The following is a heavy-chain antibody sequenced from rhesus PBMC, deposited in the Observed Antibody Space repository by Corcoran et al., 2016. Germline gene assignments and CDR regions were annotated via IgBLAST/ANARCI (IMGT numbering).Heavy chain of an antibody. J-gene: IGHJ3*01. D-gene: IGHD2-27*01. CDR3: ARHTSGTVAFDF. Sequence: QVQLQQWGDGLVKPSETLSLTCAVYGGFVSGYWCGWIRQPPGKGLEWIGRIRSGGSTNYHPSLKSRVTISIDTSKNQFSLKLSSVTAADTAVYYCARHTSGTVAFDFWGQGLRVTVSS. V-gene: IGHV4-160*01. CDR2: IRSGGST. CDR1: GGFVSGYW.